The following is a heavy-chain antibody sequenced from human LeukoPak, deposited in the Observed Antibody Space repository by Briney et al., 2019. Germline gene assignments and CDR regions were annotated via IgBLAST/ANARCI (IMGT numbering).Heavy chain of an antibody. J-gene: IGHJ4*02. CDR2: IKQDGSEK. CDR3: ARDGIAVAGRYYFDY. Sequence: GGSLRLSCAASGFTFSSYWMSWVRQAPGKGLEWVANIKQDGSEKYYVDSVKGRFTISRDNAKNSLYLQMNSLRAEDTALYYCARDGIAVAGRYYFDYWGQGTLVTVSS. V-gene: IGHV3-7*03. D-gene: IGHD6-19*01. CDR1: GFTFSSYW.